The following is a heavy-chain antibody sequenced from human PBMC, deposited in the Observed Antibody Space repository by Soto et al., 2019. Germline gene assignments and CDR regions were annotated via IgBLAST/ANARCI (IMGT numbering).Heavy chain of an antibody. J-gene: IGHJ6*02. CDR2: IIPIFGTT. CDR3: ARLHSHGTYGMDV. D-gene: IGHD5-18*01. CDR1: GGSFTYT. V-gene: IGHV1-69*13. Sequence: ASVKVSCKASGGSFTYTLSWVRQAPGQGLECMGGIIPIFGTTNYAQKFQGRVTITADESTKTAYMELSTLRSEDTAVYYCARLHSHGTYGMDVWDQGTTGTVSS.